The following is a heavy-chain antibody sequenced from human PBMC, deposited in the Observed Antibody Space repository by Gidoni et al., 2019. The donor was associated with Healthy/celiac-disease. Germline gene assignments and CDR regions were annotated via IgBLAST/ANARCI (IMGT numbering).Heavy chain of an antibody. Sequence: QVQLQESGPGLVKPSETLSLTCTVSGGSISSYYWSWIRQPAGKGLEWIGRIYTSGSTNYNPSLKSRVTMSVDTSKNQFSLKLSSVTAADTAVYYCARVNPWIAAAGTNTRGGMDVWGQGTTVTVSS. CDR2: IYTSGST. J-gene: IGHJ6*02. V-gene: IGHV4-4*07. D-gene: IGHD6-13*01. CDR1: GGSISSYY. CDR3: ARVNPWIAAAGTNTRGGMDV.